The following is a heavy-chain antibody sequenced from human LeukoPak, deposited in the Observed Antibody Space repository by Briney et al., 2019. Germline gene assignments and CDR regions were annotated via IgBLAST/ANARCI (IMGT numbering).Heavy chain of an antibody. V-gene: IGHV1-2*02. CDR2: INPNSGGT. CDR3: ARWGGYCSSTSCYTGFDY. J-gene: IGHJ4*02. D-gene: IGHD2-2*02. CDR1: GYTFTGYY. Sequence: ASVKVSCKASGYTFTGYYMHWVRQAPGQGLEWMGWINPNSGGTNYAQKFQGRVTMTRDTSISTAYMELSRLRSDDTAVYYCARWGGYCSSTSCYTGFDYWGQGTLATVSS.